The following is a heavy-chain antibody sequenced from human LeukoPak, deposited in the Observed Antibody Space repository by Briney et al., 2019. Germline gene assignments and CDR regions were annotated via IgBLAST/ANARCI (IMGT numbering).Heavy chain of an antibody. J-gene: IGHJ4*02. Sequence: PGGSLRLSCAASGFTFSSYWMSWVRQAPGKGLEWVSVIYSGGSTYYADSVKGRFAISRDNSKNTLYLQMNSLRAEDTAVYYCARERSGWKRGFDYWGQGTLVTDSS. D-gene: IGHD6-19*01. CDR3: ARERSGWKRGFDY. CDR2: IYSGGST. V-gene: IGHV3-66*01. CDR1: GFTFSSYW.